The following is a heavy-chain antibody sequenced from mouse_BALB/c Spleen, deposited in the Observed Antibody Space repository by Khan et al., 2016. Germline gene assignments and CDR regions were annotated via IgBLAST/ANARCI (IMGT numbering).Heavy chain of an antibody. CDR1: GYSFTGYY. Sequence: IQLVQSGPDLVKPGASVNISCKASGYSFTGYYMHWVKESHGKSLEWIGRVNYNNGGTNYNQKFKGRAILTVDNSYSIAYMELRSLTSEDSAVYYCGSMWGHYVGWGQGTTLTVSS. CDR2: VNYNNGGT. D-gene: IGHD2-1*01. CDR3: GSMWGHYVG. J-gene: IGHJ2*01. V-gene: IGHV1-18*01.